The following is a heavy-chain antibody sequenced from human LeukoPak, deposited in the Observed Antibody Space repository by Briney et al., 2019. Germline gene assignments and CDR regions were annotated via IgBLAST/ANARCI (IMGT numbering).Heavy chain of an antibody. CDR1: GGSINSYY. J-gene: IGHJ4*02. Sequence: PSETLSLTCTVSGGSINSYYWSWIRQPPGKGLEWIGYIYYNGDINYNPSLKSRVTISVDTSKSQFSLKLSSLTAVDTAVYYCAXDYYGXXXXSFDYWGQGTLVTVSS. D-gene: IGHD3-10*01. CDR3: AXDYYGXXXXSFDY. CDR2: IYYNGDI. V-gene: IGHV4-59*01.